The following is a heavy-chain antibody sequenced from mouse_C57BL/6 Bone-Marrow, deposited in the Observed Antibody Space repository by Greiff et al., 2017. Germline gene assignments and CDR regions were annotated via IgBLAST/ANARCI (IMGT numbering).Heavy chain of an antibody. CDR2: FHPYNDDT. V-gene: IGHV1-47*01. D-gene: IGHD5-1*01. CDR1: GYTFTTYP. CDR3: ARSSTFFYYFDY. J-gene: IGHJ2*01. Sequence: QVQLQQSGAELVKPGASVKMSCKASGYTFTTYPIEWMKQNHGKSLEWIGNFHPYNDDTTYNEKFKGKATLTVEKSSNTVYLELSRLTSDDSAVYYCARSSTFFYYFDYSGQGTTLTVSS.